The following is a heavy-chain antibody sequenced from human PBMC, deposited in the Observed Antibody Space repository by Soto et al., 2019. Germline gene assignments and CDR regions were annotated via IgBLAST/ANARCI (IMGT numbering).Heavy chain of an antibody. Sequence: QVPLVESGGGVVQPGRSLRLSCAASGFTFSSYAMHWVRQAPGKGLEWVAVISYDGSNKYYADSVKGRFTISRDDSKNTLYLQMNSLRAEDTAVYYCASDSSSWYGEYFQHWGQGTLVTVSS. J-gene: IGHJ1*01. CDR3: ASDSSSWYGEYFQH. CDR2: ISYDGSNK. D-gene: IGHD6-13*01. CDR1: GFTFSSYA. V-gene: IGHV3-30-3*01.